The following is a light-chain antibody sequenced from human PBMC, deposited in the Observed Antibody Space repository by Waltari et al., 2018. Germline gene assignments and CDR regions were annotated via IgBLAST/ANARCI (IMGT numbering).Light chain of an antibody. CDR3: QTGSHGTWV. V-gene: IGLV4-69*01. CDR1: SGHSSNV. Sequence: QLVLTQSPSASASLGASVKLTCTLSSGHSSNVIAWLQEQPGKGPRYLLKVNSDGSHSKGDELPDRFSGSSSGAERYLTISSLQSGDEADDYCQTGSHGTWVFGGGTKLTVL. CDR2: VNSDGSH. J-gene: IGLJ3*02.